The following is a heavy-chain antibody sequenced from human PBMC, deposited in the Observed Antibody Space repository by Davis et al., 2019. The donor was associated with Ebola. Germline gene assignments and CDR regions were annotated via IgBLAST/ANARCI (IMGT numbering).Heavy chain of an antibody. J-gene: IGHJ4*02. D-gene: IGHD6-13*01. V-gene: IGHV4-39*01. CDR1: GGSISSSSYY. CDR2: IYYSGST. Sequence: SETLSLTCTVSGGSISSSSYYWGWIRQPPGKGLEWIGSIYYSGSTYYNPSLKSRVTISVDTSKNQFSLKLSSVTAADTAVYYCARQGYSSSWPTFDYWGQGTLVTVSS. CDR3: ARQGYSSSWPTFDY.